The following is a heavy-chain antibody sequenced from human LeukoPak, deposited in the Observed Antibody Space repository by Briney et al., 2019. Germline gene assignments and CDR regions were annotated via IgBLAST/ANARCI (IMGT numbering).Heavy chain of an antibody. J-gene: IGHJ4*02. V-gene: IGHV3-23*01. CDR2: VSGSGGST. CDR3: AKSDYYDSSGHPSSFEY. CDR1: GFPFSSYA. D-gene: IGHD3-22*01. Sequence: PGGSLRLSCAAAGFPFSSYAISCVRQAPGQGLEWVSAVSGSGGSTQYAYSVKGRFTISRDNSKDTLYLQMNRLRVEDTAIYYCAKSDYYDSSGHPSSFEYWGQGTLVTVSS.